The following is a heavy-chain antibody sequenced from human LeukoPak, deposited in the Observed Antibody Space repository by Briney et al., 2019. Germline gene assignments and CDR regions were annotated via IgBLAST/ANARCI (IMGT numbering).Heavy chain of an antibody. Sequence: GGSLRLSCAASGFTFSHYWMTWVRQAPGKGREWVAQINQDGSEEYYMDSVKARFTISRDNAKNSVFLQMSSLRAEDTAVYYCVRDGGVSGYDLLDYWGQGTLVTVSS. CDR1: GFTFSHYW. J-gene: IGHJ4*02. CDR3: VRDGGVSGYDLLDY. CDR2: INQDGSEE. V-gene: IGHV3-7*01. D-gene: IGHD5-12*01.